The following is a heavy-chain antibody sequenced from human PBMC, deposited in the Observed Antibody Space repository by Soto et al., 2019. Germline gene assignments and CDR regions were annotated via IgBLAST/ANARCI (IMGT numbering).Heavy chain of an antibody. CDR2: ISAYNGNT. V-gene: IGHV1-18*01. CDR3: ASSLLVGYGLEGESD. J-gene: IGHJ4*02. CDR1: GGTFSTYT. D-gene: IGHD5-18*01. Sequence: ASVKVSCKASGGTFSTYTITWVRQAPGQGLEWMGRISAYNGNTNYAQKLQGRVTMTTDTFTSTAYMELRSLRSDDTAVYYCASSLLVGYGLEGESDWGQGTLVTVS.